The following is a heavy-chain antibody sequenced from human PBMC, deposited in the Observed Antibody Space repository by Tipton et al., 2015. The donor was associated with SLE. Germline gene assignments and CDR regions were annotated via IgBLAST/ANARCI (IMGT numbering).Heavy chain of an antibody. J-gene: IGHJ3*02. CDR3: ARAAITIFGVVGGAFDI. CDR2: ISWDGGST. V-gene: IGHV3-43D*04. Sequence: GSLRLSCAASGFTFDDYAMHWVRQAPGKGLEWVSLISWDGGSTYYADSVKGRFTISRDNSKNSLYLQMNSLRAEDTALYYCARAAITIFGVVGGAFDIWGQGTMVAVSS. CDR1: GFTFDDYA. D-gene: IGHD3-3*01.